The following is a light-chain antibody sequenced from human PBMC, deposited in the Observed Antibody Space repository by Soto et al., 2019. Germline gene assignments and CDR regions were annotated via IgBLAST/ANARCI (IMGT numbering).Light chain of an antibody. CDR3: QQRSNWPPFT. CDR2: DES. Sequence: EIVLTQSPATLSLSPGERATLSCRASQSLSSYLAWYQQKPGQAPRLLIYDESNSATGIPARFSGSGSGTEFTLTISSLEPEDFELYYCQQRSNWPPFTFGPGTKVDIK. CDR1: QSLSSY. V-gene: IGKV3-11*01. J-gene: IGKJ3*01.